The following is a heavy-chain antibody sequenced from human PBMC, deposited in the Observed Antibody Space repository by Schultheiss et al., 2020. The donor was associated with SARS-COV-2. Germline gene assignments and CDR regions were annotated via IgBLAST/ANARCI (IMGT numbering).Heavy chain of an antibody. CDR1: GGSFSGYY. Sequence: SETLSLTCAVYGGSFSGYYWSWIRQPPGKGLEWIGEINHSGSTNYNPSLKSRVTISVDTSKNQFSLKLSSVTAADTAVYYCAREPSTTVYFDYWGQGTLVTVSS. CDR3: AREPSTTVYFDY. J-gene: IGHJ4*02. V-gene: IGHV4-34*01. CDR2: INHSGST. D-gene: IGHD4-11*01.